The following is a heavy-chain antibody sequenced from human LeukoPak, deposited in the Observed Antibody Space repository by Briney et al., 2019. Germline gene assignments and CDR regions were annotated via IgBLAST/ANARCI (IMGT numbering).Heavy chain of an antibody. V-gene: IGHV4-34*01. CDR1: GGSFSGYY. CDR3: ARGDGYSYGFDY. CDR2: INHSGST. D-gene: IGHD5-18*01. J-gene: IGHJ4*02. Sequence: SETLSLTCAVYGGSFSGYYWSWIRQPPGKGLEWIGEINHSGSTNYNPSLKSRVTISVDTPKNQFSLKLSSVTAADTAVYYCARGDGYSYGFDYWGQGTLVTVSS.